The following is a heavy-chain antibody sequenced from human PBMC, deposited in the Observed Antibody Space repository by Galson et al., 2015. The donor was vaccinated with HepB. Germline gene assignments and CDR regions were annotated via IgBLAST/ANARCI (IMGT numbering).Heavy chain of an antibody. Sequence: SLRLSCAASGFTFSSYAMHWVRQAPGKGLEWVAVISYDGSNKYYADSVKGRFTISRDNSKNTLYLQMNSLRAEDTAVYYCARVGAYGSGSLGLDYGMDVWGQGTTVTVSS. CDR3: ARVGAYGSGSLGLDYGMDV. V-gene: IGHV3-30-3*01. CDR2: ISYDGSNK. CDR1: GFTFSSYA. J-gene: IGHJ6*02. D-gene: IGHD3-10*01.